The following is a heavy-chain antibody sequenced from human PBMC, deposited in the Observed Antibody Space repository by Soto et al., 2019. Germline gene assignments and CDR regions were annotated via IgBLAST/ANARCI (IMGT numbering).Heavy chain of an antibody. CDR1: GGSFSDYA. V-gene: IGHV1-69*13. D-gene: IGHD1-26*01. CDR2: IVPMLRTP. CDR3: ARGLGGSYFPFDY. Sequence: SVKVSCKASGGSFSDYAINWVRQAPGPGLEWMRGIVPMLRTPNYARKFQGRVTITADESTSTVSMELTSLTSDDTAVYYCARGLGGSYFPFDYWGQGTLVTVSS. J-gene: IGHJ4*02.